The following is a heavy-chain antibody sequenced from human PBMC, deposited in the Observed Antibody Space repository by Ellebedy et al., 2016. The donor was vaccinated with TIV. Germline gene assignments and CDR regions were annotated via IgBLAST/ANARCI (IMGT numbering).Heavy chain of an antibody. J-gene: IGHJ5*02. D-gene: IGHD4-17*01. CDR2: MNPNSGNT. CDR1: GYTFTSYG. V-gene: IGHV1-8*02. CDR3: ARDRTGTTFPCDP. Sequence: AASVKVSCKASGYTFTSYGISWVRQATGQGLEWMGWMNPNSGNTGYAQKFQGRFTLTRNTSISTAYMELSSLRSEDTAVYYCARDRTGTTFPCDPWGQGTLVTVSS.